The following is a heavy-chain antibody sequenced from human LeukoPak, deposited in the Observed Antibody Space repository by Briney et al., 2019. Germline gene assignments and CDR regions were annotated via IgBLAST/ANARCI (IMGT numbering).Heavy chain of an antibody. CDR3: VRGAGGTGVWFDP. V-gene: IGHV3-74*01. CDR2: INIDGATT. D-gene: IGHD1-1*01. J-gene: IGHJ5*02. Sequence: PGGSLRLSCAASGFTFSGYWMHWVRQAPGKGLEWVSRINIDGATTNYADSVKGRFTISRDNAKNTLHLQVNSLRADGTAVYYCVRGAGGTGVWFDPWGQGTLVTVSS. CDR1: GFTFSGYW.